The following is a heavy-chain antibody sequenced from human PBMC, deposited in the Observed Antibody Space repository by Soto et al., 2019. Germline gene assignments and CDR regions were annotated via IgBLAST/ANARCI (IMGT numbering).Heavy chain of an antibody. CDR2: INHSGST. CDR3: AREAAVDTAMVTYADY. J-gene: IGHJ4*02. Sequence: SETLSLTCAVYGGSFSGYYWSWIRQPPGKGLEWIGEINHSGSTNYNPSLKSRATISVDTSKNQFSLKLSSVTAADTAVYYCAREAAVDTAMVTYADYWGQGTLVTVSS. D-gene: IGHD5-18*01. CDR1: GGSFSGYY. V-gene: IGHV4-34*01.